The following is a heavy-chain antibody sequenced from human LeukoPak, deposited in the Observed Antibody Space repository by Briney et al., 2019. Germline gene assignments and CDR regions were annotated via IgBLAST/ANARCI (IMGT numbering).Heavy chain of an antibody. CDR3: ARVGSPDSENSGWKLFFDY. CDR1: GYDFTSVG. D-gene: IGHD6-19*01. Sequence: GASVKVSCKASGYDFTSVGITWVRRAPGQGLEWMGWISPYNGNTRYAQKFQGRLTMTTDTSTNTAYMELRSLRSDDTAVYYCARVGSPDSENSGWKLFFDYWGQGALLSASS. J-gene: IGHJ4*02. CDR2: ISPYNGNT. V-gene: IGHV1-18*01.